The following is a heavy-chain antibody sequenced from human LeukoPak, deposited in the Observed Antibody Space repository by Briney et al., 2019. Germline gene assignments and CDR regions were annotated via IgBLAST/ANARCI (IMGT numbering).Heavy chain of an antibody. CDR1: GFTFSGSA. CDR2: ISTSGSTT. D-gene: IGHD3-10*02. CDR3: ARGALHVFDY. Sequence: GGSLRLSCAASGFTFSGSAMHWVRQASGKGLEWVSCISTSGSTTYYADSVKGRFIISRDNAKNSLFLQMNTLTAEDTAVYYCARGALHVFDYWGQGTPVTVSS. J-gene: IGHJ4*02. V-gene: IGHV3-48*03.